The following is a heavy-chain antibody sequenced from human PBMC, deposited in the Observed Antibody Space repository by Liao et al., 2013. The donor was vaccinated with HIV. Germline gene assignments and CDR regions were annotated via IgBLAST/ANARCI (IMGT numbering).Heavy chain of an antibody. V-gene: IGHV4-30-4*08. CDR2: IYYSGST. D-gene: IGHD5-24*01. CDR1: GVSISSGDYY. J-gene: IGHJ4*02. Sequence: QVQLQESGPGLVKPSQTLSLTCTVSGVSISSGDYYWSWIRQSPGKGLEWIGYIYYSGSTYYNPSLESRVTISVDTSKNQFSVKLTSVTAADTAVYYCARDPFDAYNYPPYFDYWGQGTLVTVSS. CDR3: ARDPFDAYNYPPYFDY.